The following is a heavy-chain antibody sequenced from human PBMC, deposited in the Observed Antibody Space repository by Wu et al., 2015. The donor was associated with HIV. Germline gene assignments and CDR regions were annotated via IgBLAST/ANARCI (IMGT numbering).Heavy chain of an antibody. CDR3: ATDAGIAAAGKGYYMDV. CDR2: INASGGTT. J-gene: IGHJ6*03. CDR1: GYTFTSYY. V-gene: IGHV1-46*01. Sequence: QVQLVQSGAEMKKPGASVKVSCKASGYTFTSYYMHWVRQAPGQGLEWMGIINASGGTTSYAQKFQGRVTITADGSTSTAYMDLSSLRSEDSAVYYCATDAGIAAAGKGYYMDVWGKGTTVIVSS. D-gene: IGHD6-13*01.